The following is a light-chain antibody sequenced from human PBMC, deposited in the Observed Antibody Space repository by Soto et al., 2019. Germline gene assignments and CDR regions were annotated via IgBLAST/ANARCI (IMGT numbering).Light chain of an antibody. Sequence: QSALTQPASVSGSPGQSIIISCTGTSSDVGGYNYVSWYQHHPGKAPKLMIYDVSNRPSGVSNRFSGSKSGNTASLTISGLQAEDEADYYCSSYTFNSVVFGGGTQLTVL. CDR3: SSYTFNSVV. CDR1: SSDVGGYNY. J-gene: IGLJ2*01. CDR2: DVS. V-gene: IGLV2-14*03.